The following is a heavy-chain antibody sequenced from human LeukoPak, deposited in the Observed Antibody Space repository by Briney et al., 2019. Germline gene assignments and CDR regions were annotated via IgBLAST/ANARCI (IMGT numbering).Heavy chain of an antibody. CDR3: AQDGAWLRFDH. V-gene: IGHV3-23*01. CDR2: ISPGGDIK. CDR1: GFTFNRYG. D-gene: IGHD5-12*01. J-gene: IGHJ4*02. Sequence: PGGTLRLSCAASGFTFNRYGMNWVRQAPGKGLEWVSGISPGGDIKYYADSVKGRFVISRDNSKNTVYLQMNSLRVDDTARYYCAQDGAWLRFDHWGQGTLVTVSS.